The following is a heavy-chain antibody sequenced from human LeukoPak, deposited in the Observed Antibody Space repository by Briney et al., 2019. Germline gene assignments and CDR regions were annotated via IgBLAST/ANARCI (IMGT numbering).Heavy chain of an antibody. D-gene: IGHD6-13*01. J-gene: IGHJ5*02. CDR2: ISGSGGST. CDR1: GFTFSSYA. CDR3: AKVRYIAAAGTDWFDP. Sequence: GGSLRLSCAASGFTFSSYAMSWVRQAPGKGLEWVSAISGSGGSTYYADSVKGRFTITRDNSKNTLYLQMNSLRAEDTAVYYCAKVRYIAAAGTDWFDPWGQGTLVTVSS. V-gene: IGHV3-23*01.